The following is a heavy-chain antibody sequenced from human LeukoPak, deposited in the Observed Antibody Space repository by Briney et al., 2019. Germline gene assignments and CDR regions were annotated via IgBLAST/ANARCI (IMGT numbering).Heavy chain of an antibody. CDR1: GFTFSSYS. CDR2: IGTTSGAI. V-gene: IGHV3-48*01. Sequence: GGSLRLSCAASGFTFSSYSMNWVRQTPGKGLEWVSYIGTTSGAIYYADSVKGRFTISRDSAKNSLYLQMNSLRAEDTAVYYCASFRTWGDKAFDYWGQGTLVTVSS. J-gene: IGHJ4*02. D-gene: IGHD2-21*02. CDR3: ASFRTWGDKAFDY.